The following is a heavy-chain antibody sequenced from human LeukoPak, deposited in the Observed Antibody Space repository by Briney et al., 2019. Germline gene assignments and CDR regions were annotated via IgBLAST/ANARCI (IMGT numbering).Heavy chain of an antibody. CDR3: ARDGDPIVVVVAATRFDP. J-gene: IGHJ5*02. D-gene: IGHD2-15*01. CDR1: GYTFTSYG. Sequence: ASVKVSCKASGYTFTSYGISWVRQAPGQGLEWMGWISAYNGNTNYAQKLQGRVTMTTDTSTSTAYMELSSLRSEDTAVYYCARDGDPIVVVVAATRFDPWGQGTLVTVSS. CDR2: ISAYNGNT. V-gene: IGHV1-18*01.